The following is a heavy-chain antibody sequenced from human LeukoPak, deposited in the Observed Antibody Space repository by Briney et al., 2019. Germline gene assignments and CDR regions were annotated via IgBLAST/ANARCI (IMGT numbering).Heavy chain of an antibody. D-gene: IGHD3-3*01. CDR2: IIPIFGTA. J-gene: IGHJ3*02. CDR3: ARGNGRITIFGEWLLVAFDI. Sequence: SVKVSCKASGGTFSSYAISWVRQAPGQGLEWMGGIIPIFGTANYAQKFQGRVTITADESTSTAYMGLSSLRSEDTAVYYCARGNGRITIFGEWLLVAFDIWGQGTMVTVSS. V-gene: IGHV1-69*13. CDR1: GGTFSSYA.